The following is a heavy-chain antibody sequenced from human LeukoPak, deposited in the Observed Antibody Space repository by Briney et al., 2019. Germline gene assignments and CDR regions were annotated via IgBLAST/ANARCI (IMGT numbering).Heavy chain of an antibody. CDR2: IIPIFGTA. V-gene: IGHV1-69*13. CDR3: AREYSSSVAEYYFDY. Sequence: SVKVSCKASGGTFSSYAISWVRQAPGQGLEWVGGIIPIFGTANYAQKFQGRVTITADESTSTAYMELSSLRSEDTAVYYCAREYSSSVAEYYFDYWGQGTLVTVSS. J-gene: IGHJ4*02. D-gene: IGHD6-6*01. CDR1: GGTFSSYA.